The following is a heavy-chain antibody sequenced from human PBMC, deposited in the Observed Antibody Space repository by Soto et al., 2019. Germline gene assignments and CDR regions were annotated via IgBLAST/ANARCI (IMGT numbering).Heavy chain of an antibody. V-gene: IGHV3-7*01. CDR3: AGDSGWLMTA. Sequence: EVQLVESGGGLVQPGGSLRLSCAASGFSLSSYWISWVRQAPGKGLEWVAIIKQDGSEQFYVNSVKGRFTISRDNAKNSQYLQMNSLRVEDTAVYYCAGDSGWLMTAWGQGTLVTVSS. D-gene: IGHD6-19*01. J-gene: IGHJ5*02. CDR2: IKQDGSEQ. CDR1: GFSLSSYW.